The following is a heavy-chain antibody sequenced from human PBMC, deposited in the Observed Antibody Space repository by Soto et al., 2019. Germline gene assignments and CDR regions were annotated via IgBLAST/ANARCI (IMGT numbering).Heavy chain of an antibody. J-gene: IGHJ4*02. V-gene: IGHV3-33*01. D-gene: IGHD1-26*01. CDR3: TRAAIRGELLEY. CDR2: IWHDGSNK. CDR1: GFNFNNYG. Sequence: GGSLRLSCEASGFNFNNYGMHWVRQAPGKGLEWVALIWHDGSNKGYADSVKGRFTISRDNSKNTVNLQMNNLRVEDTAVYYCTRAAIRGELLEYWGQGTQVTVSS.